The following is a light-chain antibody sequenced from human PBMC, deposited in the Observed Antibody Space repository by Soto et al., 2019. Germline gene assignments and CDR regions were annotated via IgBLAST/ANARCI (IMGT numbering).Light chain of an antibody. V-gene: IGLV4-69*01. CDR3: QTWGAGPVV. CDR2: LNSGGSH. CDR1: SEHINYA. Sequence: QLVLTQSPSASATLGASVKLTCTLSSEHINYAIAWHQQQPGKGPRYLLKLNSGGSHTKGDGIPDRFSGSSSGAERYLTISSLQSEDEADYYCQTWGAGPVVLGGGTKLTVL. J-gene: IGLJ2*01.